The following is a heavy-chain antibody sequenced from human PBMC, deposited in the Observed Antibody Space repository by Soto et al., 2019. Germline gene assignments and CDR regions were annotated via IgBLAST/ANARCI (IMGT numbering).Heavy chain of an antibody. D-gene: IGHD5-18*01. CDR2: INPSGST. V-gene: IGHV4-34*01. CDR3: ARGGGYSYGYWSN. Sequence: QVQLQPWGAGLLKPSETLSLTCAVYGVSFSGYYWGWIRQPPVKGVEWIGEINPSGSTNYNPSLKSRVTISVDTSKNQFSLKLSSVTAADTAVYYCARGGGYSYGYWSNWGQGTLVTVS. J-gene: IGHJ4*02. CDR1: GVSFSGYY.